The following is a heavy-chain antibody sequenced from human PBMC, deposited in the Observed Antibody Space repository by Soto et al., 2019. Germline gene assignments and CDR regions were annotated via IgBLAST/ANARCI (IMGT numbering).Heavy chain of an antibody. J-gene: IGHJ4*02. CDR2: IYYSGNT. V-gene: IGHV4-39*01. Sequence: QLQLQESGPGLVKPSETLSLTCTVSGGSISSNSYYWGWIRQPPGKGLEWIGSIYYSGNTYYNPSLKSRVTISVDTSKNQFSLKLSSVTAADTAMYYCARLGKVGGGYYFGFDYWGQGTLVIVSS. CDR1: GGSISSNSYY. CDR3: ARLGKVGGGYYFGFDY. D-gene: IGHD3-22*01.